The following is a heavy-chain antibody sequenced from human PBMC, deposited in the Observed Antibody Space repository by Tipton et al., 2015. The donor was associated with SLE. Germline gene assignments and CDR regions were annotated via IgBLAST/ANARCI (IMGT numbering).Heavy chain of an antibody. CDR3: ARDLRSMTTVPRGFDL. CDR1: GGSISRHY. CDR2: IYYSGGT. V-gene: IGHV4-59*11. D-gene: IGHD4-17*01. Sequence: TLSLTCTVSGGSISRHYWSWIRQPPGKGLEWIGYIYYSGGTNHHPSLTSRVPIAVDTSKNQFSLKLSSVTAADTAVYYCARDLRSMTTVPRGFDLWGRGTLVTVSP. J-gene: IGHJ2*01.